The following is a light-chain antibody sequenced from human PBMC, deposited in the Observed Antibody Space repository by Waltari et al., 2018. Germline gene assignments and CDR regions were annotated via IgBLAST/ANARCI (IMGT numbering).Light chain of an antibody. Sequence: EIVLTQSPATLSLSPGERATLSSRASQSVSSYLAWFQQKPGQAPRLLIYDASNRSTCIPARFSGSGSGTDFTLTISSLEPEDFAVYYCQQRTNWPLTFGGGTKVEIK. J-gene: IGKJ4*01. CDR2: DAS. V-gene: IGKV3-11*01. CDR3: QQRTNWPLT. CDR1: QSVSSY.